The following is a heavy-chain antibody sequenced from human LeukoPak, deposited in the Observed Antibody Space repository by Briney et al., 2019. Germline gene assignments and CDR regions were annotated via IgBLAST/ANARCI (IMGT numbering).Heavy chain of an antibody. D-gene: IGHD1-1*01. Sequence: GSLRPSFAASGFPFSNYAMSWVRHAPARGPEWVSRIRGGGEKFYEDSVKGRFTLSRDDSRNTVYLQLNNLRVEDTAIYYCAKANWVSNADAVWWGQGTQVTVSS. CDR2: IRGGGEK. V-gene: IGHV3-23*01. CDR1: GFPFSNYA. J-gene: IGHJ4*02. CDR3: AKANWVSNADAVW.